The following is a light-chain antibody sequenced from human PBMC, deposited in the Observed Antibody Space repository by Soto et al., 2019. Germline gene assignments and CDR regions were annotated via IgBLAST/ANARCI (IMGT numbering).Light chain of an antibody. CDR2: GAS. V-gene: IGKV3-20*01. CDR3: QQYGSSPPLT. Sequence: EILLTQSPCTLSLSPGERATLSCRASQSVSSSYLAWYQQKPGQAPRLLVYGASSRATGIPDRFSGSGSVTDFTLTISRLEPEDFAVYYCQQYGSSPPLTFGGGTRWIS. CDR1: QSVSSSY. J-gene: IGKJ4*01.